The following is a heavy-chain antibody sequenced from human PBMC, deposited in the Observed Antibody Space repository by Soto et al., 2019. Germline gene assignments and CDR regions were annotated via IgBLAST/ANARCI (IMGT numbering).Heavy chain of an antibody. V-gene: IGHV3-30-3*01. D-gene: IGHD2-2*01. J-gene: IGHJ6*01. CDR2: ISYDGTTK. CDR3: ARDMPATVPYYYYHMDV. CDR1: GFTFSSYA. Sequence: QVQLVESGGGVVQPGRSLRLSCAASGFTFSSYAMHWVRQAPGKGLEWVAVISYDGTTKYYADSVKGRFTISRDNSKNTLYLQMNSLRAEDTAVYYCARDMPATVPYYYYHMDVW.